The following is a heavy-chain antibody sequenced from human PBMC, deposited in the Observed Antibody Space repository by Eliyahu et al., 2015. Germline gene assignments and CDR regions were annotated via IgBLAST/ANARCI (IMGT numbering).Heavy chain of an antibody. J-gene: IGHJ4*02. V-gene: IGHV3-9*01. CDR2: ISWNSGSI. CDR3: AKDDYDSSGYPR. CDR1: GFTFDDYA. Sequence: EVQLVESGGGLVQPGRSLRLSCAASGFTFDDYAMHWVRQAPGKGLEWVSGISWNSGSIGYADSVKGRFTISRDNAKNSLYLQMNSLRAEDTALYYCAKDDYDSSGYPRWGQGTLVTVSS. D-gene: IGHD3-22*01.